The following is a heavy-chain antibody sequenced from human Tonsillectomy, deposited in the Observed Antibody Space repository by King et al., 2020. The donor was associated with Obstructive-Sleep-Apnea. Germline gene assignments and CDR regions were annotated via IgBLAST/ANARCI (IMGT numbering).Heavy chain of an antibody. J-gene: IGHJ4*02. V-gene: IGHV4-30-4*01. CDR1: GASISSGNYY. Sequence: LQLQESGPGLVKPSQTLSLTCTVSGASISSGNYYWSWIRQPPGKGLDWIGYIHYSWSTYYNPSLKSRVTISVDTSKNQFSLKLSSMTAADTAVYYCARAGGYSYGPHFEYWGQGTLVTVSS. CDR2: IHYSWST. CDR3: ARAGGYSYGPHFEY. D-gene: IGHD5-18*01.